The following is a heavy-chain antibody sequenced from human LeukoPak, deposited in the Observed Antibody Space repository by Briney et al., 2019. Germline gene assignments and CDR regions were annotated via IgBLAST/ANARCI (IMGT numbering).Heavy chain of an antibody. CDR2: TTAEGAKYA. CDR3: AKDVFSTHGSDY. D-gene: IGHD2-2*01. V-gene: IGHV3-43*02. CDR1: GFSFTDYP. J-gene: IGHJ4*02. Sequence: GGSLRLSCATSGFSFTDYPMNWVRQAPGKGLEWISNIRTTAEGAKYAYYADSVKGRVTISRDNSKNSLYLQMNSLRTEDTALYYCAKDVFSTHGSDYWGQGTLVTVSS.